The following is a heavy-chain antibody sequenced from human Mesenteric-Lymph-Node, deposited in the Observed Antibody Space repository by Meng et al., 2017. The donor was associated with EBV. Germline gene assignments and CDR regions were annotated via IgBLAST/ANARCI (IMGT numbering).Heavy chain of an antibody. CDR3: VRNGAFCLEY. V-gene: IGHV4/OR15-8*02. Sequence: VQLVESGRGVVEPSGSLTLTCTVSGVSVTIPSLWRWGRQSPEKGLEWIGQIDHSGDPNYNPSLRSRVTMSMDKSKRQFSLHLTSVTAADTAVYYCVRNGAFCLEYWGQGTLVTVSS. CDR2: IDHSGDP. CDR1: GVSVTIPSL. J-gene: IGHJ4*02. D-gene: IGHD2-8*01.